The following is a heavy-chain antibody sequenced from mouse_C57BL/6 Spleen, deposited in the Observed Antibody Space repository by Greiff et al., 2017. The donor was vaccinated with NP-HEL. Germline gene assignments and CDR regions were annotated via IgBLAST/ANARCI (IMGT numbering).Heavy chain of an antibody. CDR1: GYSITSGYY. Sequence: ESGPGLVKPSQSLSLTCSVTGYSITSGYYWNWIRQFPGNKLEWMGYISYDGSNNYNQSLKNRISITRDTSKNQFILKLNSVTTEDTATYYCARGGGYGSGFAYWGQGTLVTVSA. J-gene: IGHJ3*01. CDR2: ISYDGSN. D-gene: IGHD1-1*01. CDR3: ARGGGYGSGFAY. V-gene: IGHV3-6*01.